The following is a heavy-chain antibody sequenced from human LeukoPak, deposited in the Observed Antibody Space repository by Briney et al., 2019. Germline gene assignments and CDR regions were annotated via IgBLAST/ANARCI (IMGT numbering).Heavy chain of an antibody. V-gene: IGHV3-23*01. J-gene: IGHJ6*02. Sequence: PGGSLRLSCAASGFTFSSYAMSWVRQAPGKGLEWVSTISGSGGSTFYADSVKGRFTFSRDNSKNTLYLQMNSLRAEDTAVYYCAGGTRLPPANYFYYGMDVWGQGTTVTVSS. D-gene: IGHD2-21*02. CDR1: GFTFSSYA. CDR3: AGGTRLPPANYFYYGMDV. CDR2: ISGSGGST.